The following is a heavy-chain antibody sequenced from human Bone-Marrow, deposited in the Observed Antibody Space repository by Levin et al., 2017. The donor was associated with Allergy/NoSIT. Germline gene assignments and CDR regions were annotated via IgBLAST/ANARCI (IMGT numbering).Heavy chain of an antibody. CDR3: ARVRVAGTEFADDWYFDL. Sequence: GESLKISCAASAFTFSSYSMNWVRQAPGKGLEWVSYISSSRSTIYYADSVKGRFTISRDNAKNSLYLQMISLRDEDTAVYYCARVRVAGTEFADDWYFDLWGRGTLVTVSS. V-gene: IGHV3-48*02. CDR2: ISSSRSTI. CDR1: AFTFSSYS. J-gene: IGHJ2*01. D-gene: IGHD6-19*01.